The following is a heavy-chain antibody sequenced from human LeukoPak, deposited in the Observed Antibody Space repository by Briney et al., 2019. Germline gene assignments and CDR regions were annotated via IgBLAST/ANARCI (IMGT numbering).Heavy chain of an antibody. V-gene: IGHV3-66*01. D-gene: IGHD4-17*01. Sequence: GSLRLSCAASGFTVSSNYMSWVRQAPGKGLEWVSVIYSGGSTYYADSVKGRFTISRDNSKNTLYLQMNSLRAEDTAVYYCARVDYGDYGFDYWGQGTLVTVSS. CDR2: IYSGGST. CDR3: ARVDYGDYGFDY. J-gene: IGHJ4*02. CDR1: GFTVSSNY.